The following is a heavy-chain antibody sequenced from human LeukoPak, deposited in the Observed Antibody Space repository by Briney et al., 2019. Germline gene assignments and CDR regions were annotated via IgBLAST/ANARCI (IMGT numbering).Heavy chain of an antibody. V-gene: IGHV3-7*03. CDR2: IKQDGSEK. D-gene: IGHD3-22*01. CDR1: GFTFSDYY. Sequence: GGSLRLSCAASGFTFSDYYMSWIRQAPGKGLEWVANIKQDGSEKYYADSVKGRFTISRDNAKNSLYLQMNSLRAEDTALYYCAKDINDYYDSSGFYDYWGQGTLVTVSS. CDR3: AKDINDYYDSSGFYDY. J-gene: IGHJ4*02.